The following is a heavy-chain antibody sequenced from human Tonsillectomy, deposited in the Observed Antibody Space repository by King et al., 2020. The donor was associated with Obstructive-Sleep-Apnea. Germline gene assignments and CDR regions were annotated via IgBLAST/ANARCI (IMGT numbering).Heavy chain of an antibody. CDR2: IYYSGST. Sequence: QLQESGPGLVKPSETLSLTCTVSGGSISSYYWSWIRQPPGKGLEGIVYIYYSGSTHYNPSLKSRVTISVDTSKNQFSLKLSSVTAADTAVYYCARDKLYSAFDIWGQGTMVTVSS. J-gene: IGHJ3*02. CDR1: GGSISSYY. CDR3: ARDKLYSAFDI. V-gene: IGHV4-59*01. D-gene: IGHD1-26*01.